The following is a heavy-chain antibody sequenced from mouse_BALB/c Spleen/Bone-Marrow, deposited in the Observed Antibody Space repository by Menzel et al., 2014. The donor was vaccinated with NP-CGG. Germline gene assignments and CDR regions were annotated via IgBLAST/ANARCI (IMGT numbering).Heavy chain of an antibody. D-gene: IGHD1-1*02. Sequence: EAQLQQSGTVLARPGASVKMSCKASGYSFTNYWMRWVKQRPGQGLEWIGAIYPGNSDTTYNQKFKGKAKLTAVTSASTAYMDLSSLTNEDPAVYYCTRFGGTYDGYFDVWGAGTPVNVSS. CDR3: TRFGGTYDGYFDV. V-gene: IGHV1-5*01. CDR2: IYPGNSDT. J-gene: IGHJ1*01. CDR1: GYSFTNYW.